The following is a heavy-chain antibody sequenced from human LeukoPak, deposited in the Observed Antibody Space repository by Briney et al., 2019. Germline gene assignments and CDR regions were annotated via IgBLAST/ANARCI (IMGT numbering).Heavy chain of an antibody. Sequence: SVKVSCKASGGTFSSYAISWVRQAPGQGLEWMGGIIPIFGTANYAQKFQGRVTITTDESTSTAYMELSSLRSEDTAVYYCASAPIGYCTNGVCAQRYWGQGTLVTVSS. CDR3: ASAPIGYCTNGVCAQRY. D-gene: IGHD2-8*01. CDR2: IIPIFGTA. V-gene: IGHV1-69*05. CDR1: GGTFSSYA. J-gene: IGHJ4*02.